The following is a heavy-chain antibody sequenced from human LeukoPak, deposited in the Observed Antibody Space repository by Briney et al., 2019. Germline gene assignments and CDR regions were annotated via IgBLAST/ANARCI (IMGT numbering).Heavy chain of an antibody. D-gene: IGHD2-2*01. CDR3: VSFYETY. Sequence: GGSLRLSCAASGNYWMHWVRQAPGKGLVWVSHINSDGSWTSYADSVKGRFTISKDNAKNTVYLQMNNLRAEDTAVYYCVSFYETYWGRGTLVTVSS. CDR1: GNYW. J-gene: IGHJ4*02. V-gene: IGHV3-74*01. CDR2: INSDGSWT.